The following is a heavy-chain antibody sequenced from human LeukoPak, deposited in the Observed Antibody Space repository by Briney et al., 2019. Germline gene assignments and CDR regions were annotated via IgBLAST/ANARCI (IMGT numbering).Heavy chain of an antibody. CDR2: IYPGDSDT. J-gene: IGHJ4*02. CDR3: ARSGLTGGYYDSSGYYNY. V-gene: IGHV5-51*01. D-gene: IGHD3-22*01. CDR1: GYTFTSYG. Sequence: KVSCKAAGYTFTSYGISWVRQMPGKGLEWMGIIYPGDSDTRYSPSFQGQVTISADKSISTAYLQWSSLKASDTATYYCARSGLTGGYYDSSGYYNYWGQGTLVTVSS.